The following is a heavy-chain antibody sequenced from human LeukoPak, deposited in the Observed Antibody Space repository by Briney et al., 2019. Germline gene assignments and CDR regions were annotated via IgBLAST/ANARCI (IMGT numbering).Heavy chain of an antibody. V-gene: IGHV4-39*01. CDR1: GGSISSSSYY. CDR3: ARHGPYTMVPISYNWFDP. J-gene: IGHJ5*02. Sequence: PSETLSLTCTVSGGSISSSSYYWGWIRQPPGKGLEWIGSIYYSGSTYYNPSLKSRVTISVDTSKNQFSLKLSSVTAADTAVYYCARHGPYTMVPISYNWFDPWGQGTLVTVSS. D-gene: IGHD3-10*01. CDR2: IYYSGST.